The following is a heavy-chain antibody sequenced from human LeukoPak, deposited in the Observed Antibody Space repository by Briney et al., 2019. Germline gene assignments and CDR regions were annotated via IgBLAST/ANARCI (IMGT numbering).Heavy chain of an antibody. CDR1: GFTFSSYA. CDR3: AKDKYRYGDYCDY. V-gene: IGHV3-23*01. D-gene: IGHD4-17*01. CDR2: ISGSGGST. Sequence: PGGSPRLSCAASGFTFSSYAMSWVRQAPGKGLEWVSAISGSGGSTYYADSVKGRFTISRDNSKNTLYLQMNSLRAEDAAVYYCAKDKYRYGDYCDYWGQGTLVTVSS. J-gene: IGHJ4*02.